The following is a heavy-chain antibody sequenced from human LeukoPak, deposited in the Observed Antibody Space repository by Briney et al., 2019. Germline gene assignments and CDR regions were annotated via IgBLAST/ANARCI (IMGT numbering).Heavy chain of an antibody. CDR3: ARGVVPAATAEYYFDY. Sequence: PSETLSLTCTVPGGSISNGGYYWSWIRQHPGKGLEWIGYIYYTGSTYYNPSLKSRVTISVDTSKNQFSLKLSSVTAADTAVYYCARGVVPAATAEYYFDYWGQGTLVTVSS. D-gene: IGHD2-2*01. J-gene: IGHJ4*02. CDR2: IYYTGST. CDR1: GGSISNGGYY. V-gene: IGHV4-31*03.